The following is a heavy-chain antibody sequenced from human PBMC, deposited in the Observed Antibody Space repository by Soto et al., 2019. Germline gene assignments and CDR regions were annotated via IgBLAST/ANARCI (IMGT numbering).Heavy chain of an antibody. CDR1: GYSFTSYG. V-gene: IGHV1-18*01. Sequence: QVHLVQSGSDVEKPGASVKVYCKASGYSFTSYGIAWVRQVPGQGPEWMGWISPYNGRTNYAQSVKGRVVMTTDISTNTVYLELRSLRSDDSAIYYCGRCRTDSYAMDVWGQGTTVTVSS. CDR3: GRCRTDSYAMDV. J-gene: IGHJ6*02. CDR2: ISPYNGRT. D-gene: IGHD5-18*01.